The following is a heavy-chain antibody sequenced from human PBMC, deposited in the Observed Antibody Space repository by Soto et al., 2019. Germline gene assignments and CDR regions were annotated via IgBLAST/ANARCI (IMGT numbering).Heavy chain of an antibody. J-gene: IGHJ4*02. Sequence: EVKLLESGGGLVQPGGSLRLSCTASGFAFDRFAMNWVRQAPGKGLQWVSSISYSGGSRYYADSVKGRFTVSRDNSKKTLFLQINILRAEDTAVYYCAKATDTEYYDIDYWGQGTVVTVAS. CDR1: GFAFDRFA. CDR3: AKATDTEYYDIDY. CDR2: ISYSGGSR. V-gene: IGHV3-23*01. D-gene: IGHD3-9*01.